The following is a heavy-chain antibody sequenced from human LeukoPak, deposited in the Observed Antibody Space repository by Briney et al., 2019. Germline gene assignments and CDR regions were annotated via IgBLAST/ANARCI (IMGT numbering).Heavy chain of an antibody. J-gene: IGHJ4*02. V-gene: IGHV3-30*18. CDR1: GSTFSSYG. Sequence: GGSLRLSCAASGSTFSSYGMPWVRQAPGKGLEWVAVISYDGSNKYYADSVKGRFTISRDNSKNTLYLQMNSLRAEDTAVYYCAKRSQGSRFDYWGQGTLVTVSS. D-gene: IGHD2-15*01. CDR3: AKRSQGSRFDY. CDR2: ISYDGSNK.